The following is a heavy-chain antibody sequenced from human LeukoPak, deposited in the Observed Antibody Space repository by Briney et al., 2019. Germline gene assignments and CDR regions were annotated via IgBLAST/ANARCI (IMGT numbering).Heavy chain of an antibody. Sequence: GGSLRLSCAASGFTFDDYAMHWVRQAPGKGLEWVSGISWNSGSIGYADSVKGRYTISRDYAKSSLYLQMNSLRAEDTALYYCAKSGGSGSYYNGYDYWGQGTLVTVSS. D-gene: IGHD3-10*01. CDR2: ISWNSGSI. V-gene: IGHV3-9*01. CDR3: AKSGGSGSYYNGYDY. CDR1: GFTFDDYA. J-gene: IGHJ4*02.